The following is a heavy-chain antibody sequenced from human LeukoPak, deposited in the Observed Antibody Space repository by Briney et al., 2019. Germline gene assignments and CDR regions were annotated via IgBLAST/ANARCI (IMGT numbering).Heavy chain of an antibody. Sequence: SETLSLTCTVSGGSISSYYWSWIRQPPGKGLEWIGYIYYSGSTYYNPSLKSRVTISVDTSKNQFSLKLSSVTAADTAVYYCASLAVAGTPGIWGQGTLVTVSS. J-gene: IGHJ4*02. CDR2: IYYSGST. CDR3: ASLAVAGTPGI. CDR1: GGSISSYY. D-gene: IGHD6-19*01. V-gene: IGHV4-59*08.